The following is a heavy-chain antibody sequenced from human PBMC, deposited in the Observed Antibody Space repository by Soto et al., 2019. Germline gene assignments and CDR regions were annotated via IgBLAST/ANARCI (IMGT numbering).Heavy chain of an antibody. CDR1: GFTFSSYG. CDR2: ISYDGSNK. D-gene: IGHD2-15*01. V-gene: IGHV3-30*18. Sequence: QVQLVESGGGVVQPGRSLRLSCAASGFTFSSYGMHWVRQAPGKGLEWVAVISYDGSNKYYADSVKGRFTISRDNSKNTLYLQMNSLRAEDTAVYYCAKDPGGSSSSLFYYFDYWGQGTLVTVSS. CDR3: AKDPGGSSSSLFYYFDY. J-gene: IGHJ4*02.